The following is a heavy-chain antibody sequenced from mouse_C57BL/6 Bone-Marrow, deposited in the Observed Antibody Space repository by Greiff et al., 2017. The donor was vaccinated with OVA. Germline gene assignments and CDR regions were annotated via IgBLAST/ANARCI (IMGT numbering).Heavy chain of an antibody. CDR2: IDPSDSYT. J-gene: IGHJ2*01. CDR3: AREDYYGSADY. D-gene: IGHD1-1*01. Sequence: QVQLKQPGAELVRPGTSVKLSCKASGYTFTSYWMHWVKQRPGQGLEWIGVIDPSDSYTNYNQKFKGKATLTVDTSSSTAYMQLSSLTSEDSAVYYCAREDYYGSADYWGQGTTLTVSS. CDR1: GYTFTSYW. V-gene: IGHV1-59*01.